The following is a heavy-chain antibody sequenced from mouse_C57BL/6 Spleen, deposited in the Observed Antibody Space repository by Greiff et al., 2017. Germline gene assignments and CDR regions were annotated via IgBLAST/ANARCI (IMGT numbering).Heavy chain of an antibody. CDR1: GYAFSSYW. Sequence: QVQLQQSGAELVKPGASVKISCKASGYAFSSYWMNWVKQRPGKGLEWIGQIYPGDGDTNDNGKFKGKATLTADKSSSTAYMQLSSLTSEDSAVYFCAKGWLPTTYDYWGQGTTLTGSS. D-gene: IGHD2-3*01. V-gene: IGHV1-80*01. CDR3: AKGWLPTTYDY. CDR2: IYPGDGDT. J-gene: IGHJ2*01.